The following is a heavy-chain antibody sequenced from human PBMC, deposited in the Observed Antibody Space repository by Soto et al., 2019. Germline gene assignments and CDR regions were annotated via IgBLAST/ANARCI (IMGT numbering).Heavy chain of an antibody. CDR1: GYIFIDYW. J-gene: IGHJ4*02. V-gene: IGHV5-51*01. D-gene: IGHD2-15*01. CDR3: ARPPLPGYSIHFNS. CDR2: VYPRDSDT. Sequence: EVQLVQSGAEVKKPGESLKISCKASGYIFIDYWIGWVRQMPGKGLEWMGSVYPRDSDTRYSPSSQGQVTISADRSTGTAFLQWRSLTASDTALYYCARPPLPGYSIHFNSWGQGTLVTVSS.